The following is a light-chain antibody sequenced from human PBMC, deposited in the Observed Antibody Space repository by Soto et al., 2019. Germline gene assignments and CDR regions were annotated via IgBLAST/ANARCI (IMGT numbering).Light chain of an antibody. V-gene: IGKV3-20*01. J-gene: IGKJ1*01. CDR1: QSVGSNY. CDR2: AAF. Sequence: EIVLTQSPGTLSLSPGERATLSCRASQSVGSNYLAWYQQKPGQAPRLLIYAAFGRATGIPDRFSGSGSGTDFTLTIRRLEPEDSAVYCCQQYGSSPWTFGQGTKVEVK. CDR3: QQYGSSPWT.